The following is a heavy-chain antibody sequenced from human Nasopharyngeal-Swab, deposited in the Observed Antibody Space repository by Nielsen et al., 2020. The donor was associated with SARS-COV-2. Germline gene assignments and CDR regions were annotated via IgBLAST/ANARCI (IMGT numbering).Heavy chain of an antibody. D-gene: IGHD5-12*01. V-gene: IGHV5-51*01. CDR1: GYSFTSYW. J-gene: IGHJ6*02. Sequence: GGSLRLSCKGSGYSFTSYWIAWVRQMPGKGLEWMGIIYPRDSATSNSPSFQGQVTISADKSISTAYLQWSSLKASDTAMYYCVRPEGVATSFKYYFQYGMDVWGQGTMVTVPS. CDR2: IYPRDSAT. CDR3: VRPEGVATSFKYYFQYGMDV.